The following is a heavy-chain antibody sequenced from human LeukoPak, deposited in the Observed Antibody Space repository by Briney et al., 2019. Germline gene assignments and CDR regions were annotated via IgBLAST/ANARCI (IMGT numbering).Heavy chain of an antibody. CDR2: VYYGGST. Sequence: SETLSLTCTVSGGPISSPNHFWGWVRQPPGKGLEWIGSVYYGGSTYSNPSLKSRVTMSADTSKNQFSLKLSSVTAADTALYYCARWAYSGSYGAFDIWGQGTMVTVSS. V-gene: IGHV4-39*01. CDR3: ARWAYSGSYGAFDI. J-gene: IGHJ3*02. D-gene: IGHD1-26*01. CDR1: GGPISSPNHF.